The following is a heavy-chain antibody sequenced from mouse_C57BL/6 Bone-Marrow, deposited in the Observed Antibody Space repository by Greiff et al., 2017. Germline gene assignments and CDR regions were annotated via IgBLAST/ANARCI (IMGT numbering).Heavy chain of an antibody. CDR2: IYPRSGNT. Sequence: QVQLQQTGAELARPGASVKLSCKASGYTFTSYGISWVKQRTGQGLEWIGEIYPRSGNTYYNEKFKGKATLTADKSSSTAYMELRSLTSEDSAVYFCAREGNDGFFAYWGQGTLVTVSA. J-gene: IGHJ3*01. V-gene: IGHV1-81*01. CDR3: AREGNDGFFAY. D-gene: IGHD2-3*01. CDR1: GYTFTSYG.